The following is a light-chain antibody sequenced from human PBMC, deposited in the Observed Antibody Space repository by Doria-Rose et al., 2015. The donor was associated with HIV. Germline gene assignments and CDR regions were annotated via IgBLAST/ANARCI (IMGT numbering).Light chain of an antibody. CDR1: QTVYSTY. V-gene: IGKV3-20*01. Sequence: EIVMTQSPGTLSLSPGERVTLSCRASQTVYSTYLAWYQHKPGQAPRLLIYDATRRATGIPDRFSGSGSGRDFTLTISRLEPEDFAVYYCQQYSTSPETFGQGTKVQF. CDR3: QQYSTSPET. CDR2: DAT. J-gene: IGKJ1*01.